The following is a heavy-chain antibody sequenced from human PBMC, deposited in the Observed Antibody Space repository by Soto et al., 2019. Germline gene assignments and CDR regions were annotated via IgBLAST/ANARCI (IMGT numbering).Heavy chain of an antibody. CDR2: IWYDGSNK. Sequence: GGSLILSCAASRFAFSNYCMHWVRQAPGKGLAWVALIWYDGSNKYYADSVKGRFTISRDNSKNTLYLQMNSLRAEDTAVYYCAGSPPGVAGRYYFDYWGQGALVTVSS. V-gene: IGHV3-33*01. CDR3: AGSPPGVAGRYYFDY. CDR1: RFAFSNYC. D-gene: IGHD6-6*01. J-gene: IGHJ4*02.